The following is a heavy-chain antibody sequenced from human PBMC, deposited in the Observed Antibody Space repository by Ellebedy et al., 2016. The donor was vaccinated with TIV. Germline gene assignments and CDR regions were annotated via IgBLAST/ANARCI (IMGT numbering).Heavy chain of an antibody. D-gene: IGHD2-2*01. CDR1: GFIFNSYT. CDR2: ISSSGSYI. V-gene: IGHV3-21*01. J-gene: IGHJ4*02. CDR3: ARVEPFYCSSTSCKNLGSDY. Sequence: GGSLRLSXAASGFIFNSYTMNWVRQAPGKGLEWVSSISSSGSYIYYADSVRGRFTISRDNAKNSPYLQMNSLRAEDTAVYYCARVEPFYCSSTSCKNLGSDYWGQGTLVTVSS.